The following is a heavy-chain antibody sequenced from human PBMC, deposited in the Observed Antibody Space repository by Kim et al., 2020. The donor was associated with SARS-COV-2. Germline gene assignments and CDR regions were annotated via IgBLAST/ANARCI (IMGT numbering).Heavy chain of an antibody. CDR3: ASLFTVYAWDKFDY. J-gene: IGHJ4*02. CDR1: GFTFSSYW. D-gene: IGHD3-16*01. V-gene: IGHV3-74*01. CDR2: VNSDGSST. Sequence: GGSLRLSCVASGFTFSSYWMHWVRQAPGKGLVWVSRVNSDGSSTSYADSVKGRFTISRDNARNTLYLQMNSLRAEDTAVYYCASLFTVYAWDKFDYWGQGTLVTVSS.